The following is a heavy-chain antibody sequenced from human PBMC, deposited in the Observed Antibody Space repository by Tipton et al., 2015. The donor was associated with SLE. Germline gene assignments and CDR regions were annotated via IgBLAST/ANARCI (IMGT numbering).Heavy chain of an antibody. CDR1: GGSISSYY. V-gene: IGHV4-4*09. CDR2: IYTSGST. D-gene: IGHD6-19*01. J-gene: IGHJ5*02. Sequence: TLSLTCAVYGGSISSYYWSWIRQPPGKGLEWIGYIYTSGSTNYNPSLKSRVTISVDTSKNQFSLKLSSVTAADTAVYYCARHGGIAVSWGQGTLVTVSS. CDR3: ARHGGIAVS.